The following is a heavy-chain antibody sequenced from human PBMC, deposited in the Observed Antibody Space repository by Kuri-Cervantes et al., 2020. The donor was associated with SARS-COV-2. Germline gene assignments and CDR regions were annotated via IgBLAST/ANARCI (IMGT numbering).Heavy chain of an antibody. D-gene: IGHD2-15*01. Sequence: ASVKVSCKASGYTFTGYYMHWVRQAPGQGLEWMGWINPNRGGTNYAQKFQGRVTMTRDTSISTAYMELGRLRSDDTAVYYCARAGDLLGYCSGGSCYLGITDAFDIWGQGTMVTVSS. J-gene: IGHJ3*02. CDR3: ARAGDLLGYCSGGSCYLGITDAFDI. V-gene: IGHV1-2*02. CDR1: GYTFTGYY. CDR2: INPNRGGT.